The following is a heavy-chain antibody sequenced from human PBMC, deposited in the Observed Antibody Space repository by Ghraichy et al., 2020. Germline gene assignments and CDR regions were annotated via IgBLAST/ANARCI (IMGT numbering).Heavy chain of an antibody. CDR3: ASLIDAAGTYY. D-gene: IGHD6-13*01. Sequence: GGSLRLSCAASAFTFSSYAMSWVRQVPGKGLEWVSSISGSGGSTYYADSVKGRFTISRDNSKNTLYLQMNSLRAEDTAVYYCASLIDAAGTYYWGQGTLVTVSS. CDR1: AFTFSSYA. V-gene: IGHV3-23*01. CDR2: ISGSGGST. J-gene: IGHJ4*02.